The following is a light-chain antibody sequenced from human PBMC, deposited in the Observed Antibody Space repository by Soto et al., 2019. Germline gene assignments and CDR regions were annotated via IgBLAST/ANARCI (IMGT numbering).Light chain of an antibody. CDR2: GAS. Sequence: EVVMTQSPATLSVSPGERVTLSCSASQSIFTNLAWSQHKPGQAPRLLIYGASTRATGFPDRFSGSGSGTEFTPTISSLQSEDFAVYYCQQYNTWPYTFGQGTKLEIK. CDR1: QSIFTN. CDR3: QQYNTWPYT. V-gene: IGKV3-15*01. J-gene: IGKJ2*01.